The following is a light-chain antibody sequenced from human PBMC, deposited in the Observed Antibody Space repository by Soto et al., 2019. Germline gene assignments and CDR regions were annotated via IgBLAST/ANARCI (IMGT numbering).Light chain of an antibody. CDR3: CSYAGSYTWV. J-gene: IGLJ3*02. Sequence: QSALTQPRSVSGSPGQSVTISCTGTSSDVGGYNFVSWYQQHPGKAPKLMIYDVSKRPSGVPDRFSGSKSGNTASLTISGLQAEDEDDYYCCSYAGSYTWVFGGGTKVTVL. V-gene: IGLV2-11*01. CDR2: DVS. CDR1: SSDVGGYNF.